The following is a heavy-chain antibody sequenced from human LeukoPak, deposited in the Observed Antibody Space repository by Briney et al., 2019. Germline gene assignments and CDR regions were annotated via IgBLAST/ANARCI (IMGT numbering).Heavy chain of an antibody. V-gene: IGHV3-30*02. CDR2: VRYDGNEK. Sequence: PAGGSLRLSCAASGFTFSSYGMHWVRQAPGKGLEWVAFVRYDGNEKYFADSVQGRFTISRDNSKNTLYLHMDSLRAEDTAVYYCAKDQQLTSWGQGTLVTVSS. D-gene: IGHD6-13*01. J-gene: IGHJ4*02. CDR1: GFTFSSYG. CDR3: AKDQQLTS.